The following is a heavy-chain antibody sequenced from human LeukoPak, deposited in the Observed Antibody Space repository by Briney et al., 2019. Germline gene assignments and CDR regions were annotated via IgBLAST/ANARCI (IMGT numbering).Heavy chain of an antibody. CDR1: GGSFSASY. Sequence: SETLSLTCAGYGGSFSASYWSWIRQPPGEGLEWIGDINHSGSASYNPSLKSRVAISVDTSKNQFSLKLSSVTAADTAVYYRRLIVGGRDVWGQGTTVTVSS. V-gene: IGHV4-34*01. J-gene: IGHJ6*02. CDR2: INHSGSA. D-gene: IGHD2-15*01. CDR3: RLIVGGRDV.